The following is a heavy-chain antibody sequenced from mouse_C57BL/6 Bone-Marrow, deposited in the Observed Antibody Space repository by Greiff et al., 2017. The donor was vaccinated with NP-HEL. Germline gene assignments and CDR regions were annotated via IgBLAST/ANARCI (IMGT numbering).Heavy chain of an antibody. CDR2: IYPRDGST. J-gene: IGHJ1*03. CDR3: AKSRNYGSSLHWYFDV. V-gene: IGHV1-85*01. CDR1: GYTFTSYD. Sequence: QVQLQQSGPELVKPGASVKLSCKASGYTFTSYDINWVKQRPGQGLEWIGWIYPRDGSTKYNAKFKGKATLTVDTSSRPAYMELHSRTSDDSAVYFCAKSRNYGSSLHWYFDVWGTGTTVTVSS. D-gene: IGHD1-1*01.